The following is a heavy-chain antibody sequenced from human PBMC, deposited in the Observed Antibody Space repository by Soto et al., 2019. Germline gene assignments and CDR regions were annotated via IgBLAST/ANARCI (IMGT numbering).Heavy chain of an antibody. CDR2: VSHDGRNT. D-gene: IGHD6-19*01. V-gene: IGHV3-30*03. CDR3: ATGGRQWVVTCEGNC. CDR1: GFTFSDYA. J-gene: IGHJ4*02. Sequence: VQLVESGGGVVQPGRSLRLSCAASGFTFSDYAMHWVRQAPGKGLEWVAVVSHDGRNTHYADSVKGRFTISRDSSKNTVSLEMNSLRAEDTAVYYCATGGRQWVVTCEGNCWGQGALVTVSS.